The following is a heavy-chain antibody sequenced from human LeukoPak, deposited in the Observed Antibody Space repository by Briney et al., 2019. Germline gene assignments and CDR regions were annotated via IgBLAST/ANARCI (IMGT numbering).Heavy chain of an antibody. CDR3: ARGILAKGYFDL. CDR2: IKHSGST. V-gene: IGHV4-34*01. J-gene: IGHJ2*01. CDR1: GGSFSDYY. Sequence: RASETLSLTCAVYGGSFSDYYWSWIRQTPGEGLQWIGGIKHSGSTDYNPSLKSRVTMSVDTSKNQFSLKLTSVTAADTAVYYCARGILAKGYFDLWGRDPLVTVSS. D-gene: IGHD3-3*01.